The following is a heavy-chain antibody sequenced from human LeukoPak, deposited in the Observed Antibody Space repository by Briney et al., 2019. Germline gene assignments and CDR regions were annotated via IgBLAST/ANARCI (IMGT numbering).Heavy chain of an antibody. J-gene: IGHJ4*02. CDR2: ISSSSSTI. D-gene: IGHD5-12*01. CDR3: ARGSLEGGYVRPFDY. Sequence: GGSLRLSCAASGFTFSSYSMNWVRQAPGRGLEWVSYISSSSSTIYYADSVKGRFTISRDNAKNSLYLQMNSLRAEDTAVYYCARGSLEGGYVRPFDYWGQGTLVTVSS. CDR1: GFTFSSYS. V-gene: IGHV3-48*04.